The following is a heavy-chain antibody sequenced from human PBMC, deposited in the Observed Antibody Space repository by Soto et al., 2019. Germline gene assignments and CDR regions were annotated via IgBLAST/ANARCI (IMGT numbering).Heavy chain of an antibody. Sequence: QPGGSLRLSCAASGFIASNYAMSWVRQAPGKGLEWVSGFSGSGGATFYADSVKGRFTISRDSSKNTIYLQMDRLRADDTAVYYCAKAVGDYWGRGTLVTVSS. J-gene: IGHJ4*02. CDR1: GFIASNYA. CDR3: AKAVGDY. D-gene: IGHD1-26*01. CDR2: FSGSGGAT. V-gene: IGHV3-23*01.